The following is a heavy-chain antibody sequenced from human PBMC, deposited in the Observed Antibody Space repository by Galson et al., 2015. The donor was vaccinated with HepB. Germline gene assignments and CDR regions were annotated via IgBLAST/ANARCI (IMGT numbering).Heavy chain of an antibody. D-gene: IGHD6-13*01. J-gene: IGHJ3*02. CDR3: ARAFSTSWYPWHDGFYI. V-gene: IGHV3-33*01. CDR2: IWYDGSNK. CDR1: EFTFSSYA. Sequence: SLRLSCAAPEFTFSSYAMHWVRQAPGRGLEWVAVIWYDGSNKYYADSVKGRFTISRDNFKNTLSLQMNNLRAEDTAIYYCARAFSTSWYPWHDGFYIWGQGTMVTVSS.